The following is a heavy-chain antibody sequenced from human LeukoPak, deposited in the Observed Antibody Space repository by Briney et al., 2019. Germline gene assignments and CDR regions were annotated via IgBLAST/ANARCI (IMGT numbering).Heavy chain of an antibody. J-gene: IGHJ4*02. V-gene: IGHV3-7*01. Sequence: GGSLRLSCAAYGFTFSRHWMTWVRQAPGKGLEWVASLRQGGSEKYYVDSVKGRFIVSRDDAKNSLYLQMNSLSADDTAVYFCARGPHYGDRVDYLDSWGQGTKVTVSS. D-gene: IGHD4-17*01. CDR2: LRQGGSEK. CDR3: ARGPHYGDRVDYLDS. CDR1: GFTFSRHW.